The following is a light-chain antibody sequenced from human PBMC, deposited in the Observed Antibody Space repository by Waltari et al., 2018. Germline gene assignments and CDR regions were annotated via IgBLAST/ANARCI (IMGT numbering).Light chain of an antibody. Sequence: QSVLTQPPSASETPGQRVTISCSGSHSNLGSNYLYWYQQLPGTAPKLLIYRNNLRASGVPDRCSASKYGTLASLVISGLRSEDEGVYYCTSYTSSSSSAYVVFGGGTKLTVL. CDR1: HSNLGSNY. CDR3: TSYTSSSSSAYVV. V-gene: IGLV1-47*01. CDR2: RNN. J-gene: IGLJ2*01.